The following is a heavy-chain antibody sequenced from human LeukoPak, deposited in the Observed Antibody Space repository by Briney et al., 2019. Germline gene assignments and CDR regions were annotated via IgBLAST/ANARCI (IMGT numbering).Heavy chain of an antibody. CDR3: AREEAPAFPYYYCYMDV. D-gene: IGHD6-13*01. CDR2: ISSSGSTI. CDR1: GFTFSDYY. V-gene: IGHV3-11*01. J-gene: IGHJ6*03. Sequence: PGGSLRLSCAASGFTFSDYYMSWIRQAPGKGLEWVSYISSSGSTIYYADSVKGRFTISRDNAKNSLYLQMNSLRAEDTAVYYCAREEAPAFPYYYCYMDVWGKGTTVTVSS.